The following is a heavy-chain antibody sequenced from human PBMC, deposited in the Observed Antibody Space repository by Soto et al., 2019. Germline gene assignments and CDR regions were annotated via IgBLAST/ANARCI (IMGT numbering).Heavy chain of an antibody. D-gene: IGHD3-3*01. CDR1: GGSISSYY. Sequence: PSETLSLTCTVSGGSISSYYWSWIRQPPGKGLKWIGYIYYSGSTNYNPSNKSRVTISVDTSKNQYYLKLSSVTAADTAVYYCARREGFLEYNWFDPWGQGTLVTVSS. CDR2: IYYSGST. J-gene: IGHJ5*02. V-gene: IGHV4-59*08. CDR3: ARREGFLEYNWFDP.